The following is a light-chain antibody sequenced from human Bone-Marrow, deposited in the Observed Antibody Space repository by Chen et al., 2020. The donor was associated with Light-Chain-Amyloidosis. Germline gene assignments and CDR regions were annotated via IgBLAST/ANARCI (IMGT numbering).Light chain of an antibody. CDR2: RDT. Sequence: SDELTQPPSASVSPGQTARLTCSGDDLPTKYAYWYQQKPGQAPVLVIHRDTERPSGISERFSGSSSGTTATLTISGVQAEDEADYHCQSADSSGTYEVIFGGGTKLTV. V-gene: IGLV3-25*03. CDR3: QSADSSGTYEVI. J-gene: IGLJ2*01. CDR1: DLPTKY.